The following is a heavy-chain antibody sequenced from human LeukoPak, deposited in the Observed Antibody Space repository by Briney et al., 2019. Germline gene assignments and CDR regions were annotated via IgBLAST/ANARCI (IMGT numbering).Heavy chain of an antibody. CDR2: IYYSGST. CDR3: ARWVQVARYYYMDV. CDR1: GGSISSYY. D-gene: IGHD2-8*02. J-gene: IGHJ6*03. Sequence: SGTLSLTCTVSGGSISSYYWSCVRQPPGKGLEWSGYIYYSGSTNYKTSLKSRVTISVDTSKNQFSLKPSSVTAADTAVYYCARWVQVARYYYMDVWGKGTTVTVSS. V-gene: IGHV4-59*01.